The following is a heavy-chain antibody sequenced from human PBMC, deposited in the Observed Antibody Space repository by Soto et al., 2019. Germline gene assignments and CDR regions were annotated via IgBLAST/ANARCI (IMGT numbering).Heavy chain of an antibody. CDR1: GFSFSTYS. Sequence: RRLSCAASGFSFSTYSMAWVRQAAGKGPQWVSGLSGGGANTFYIDSVRGRFTISVDISRNTVFLQMDSLRVDDTAVYYCARWSGHADAWGRGTLVTVSS. CDR3: ARWSGHADA. CDR2: LSGGGANT. V-gene: IGHV3-23*01. D-gene: IGHD2-15*01. J-gene: IGHJ4*02.